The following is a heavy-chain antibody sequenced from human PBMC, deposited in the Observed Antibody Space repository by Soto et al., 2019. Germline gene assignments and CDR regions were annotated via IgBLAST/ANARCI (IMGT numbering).Heavy chain of an antibody. Sequence: QVQLVESGGGVVQPGRSLRLSCAASGFSFSSYGMHWVRQAPGKGLEWVAVISCDGSQKYYADSVKGRFTISRDNSKNTLYLQMNSLRAEDTAVYYCAKDLVGGVRYYYGMDVWGQGTTVTVSS. CDR3: AKDLVGGVRYYYGMDV. V-gene: IGHV3-30*18. J-gene: IGHJ6*02. CDR2: ISCDGSQK. CDR1: GFSFSSYG. D-gene: IGHD1-26*01.